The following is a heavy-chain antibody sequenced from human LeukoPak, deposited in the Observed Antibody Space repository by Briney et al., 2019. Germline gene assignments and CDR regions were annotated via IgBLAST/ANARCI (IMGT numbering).Heavy chain of an antibody. V-gene: IGHV1-18*01. Sequence: ASVKVSCKASGGTFRSYTIAWVRQAPGQGLEWMGWISAYNGNTNYAQKLQGRVTMTTDTSTSTAYMELRSLRSDDTAVYYCARDLWDIVVVSAAICPAGYWGQGTLVTVSS. CDR1: GGTFRSYT. CDR3: ARDLWDIVVVSAAICPAGY. CDR2: ISAYNGNT. D-gene: IGHD2-2*02. J-gene: IGHJ4*02.